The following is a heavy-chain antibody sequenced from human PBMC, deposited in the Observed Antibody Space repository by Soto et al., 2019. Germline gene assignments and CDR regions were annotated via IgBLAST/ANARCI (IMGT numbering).Heavy chain of an antibody. CDR2: IIPILGIA. D-gene: IGHD4-17*01. J-gene: IGHJ4*02. Sequence: QVQLVQSGAEVKKPGSSVKVSCKASGGTFSSYTISWVRQAPGQGLEWMGRIIPILGIANYAQKFQGRVTSSEDKSRRTAYMGVGRLRSEDTGVYCCARGGGGDYGDKGRFDYWGQGTLVTVSS. V-gene: IGHV1-69*02. CDR1: GGTFSSYT. CDR3: ARGGGGDYGDKGRFDY.